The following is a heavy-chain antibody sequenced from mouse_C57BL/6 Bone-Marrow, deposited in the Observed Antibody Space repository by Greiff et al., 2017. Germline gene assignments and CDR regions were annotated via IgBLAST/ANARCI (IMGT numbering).Heavy chain of an antibody. CDR3: ARRGYYGSSPDLDY. D-gene: IGHD1-1*01. V-gene: IGHV5-12*01. CDR1: GFNFSDYY. CDR2: ISTGGGST. Sequence: EVQGVESGGGLVQPGGSLKLSCAASGFNFSDYYMYWVRQTPEKRLEWVAYISTGGGSTYYPDTVKGRFTISRDNAKNTLYLQMSRLKSEDTTMDDCARRGYYGSSPDLDYWGQGTTLTVSS. J-gene: IGHJ2*01.